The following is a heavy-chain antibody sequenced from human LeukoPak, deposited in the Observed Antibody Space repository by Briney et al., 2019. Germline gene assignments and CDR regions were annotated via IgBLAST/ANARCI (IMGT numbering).Heavy chain of an antibody. V-gene: IGHV2-5*01. Sequence: SGPTLVKPTQTLTLTCTFSGFSLSTSGAGVGWIRQPPGKALEWLALIYWNDDKRYSPSLKSRLTITKDTSKNQVVLTMTNMDPVDTATYYCAHSGITVVHFDYWGQETLVTVSS. CDR1: GFSLSTSGAG. D-gene: IGHD4-23*01. CDR2: IYWNDDK. CDR3: AHSGITVVHFDY. J-gene: IGHJ4*02.